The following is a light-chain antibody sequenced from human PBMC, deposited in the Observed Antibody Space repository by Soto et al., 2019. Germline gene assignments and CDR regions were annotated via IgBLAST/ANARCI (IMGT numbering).Light chain of an antibody. J-gene: IGLJ3*02. CDR1: SSNIGSSS. V-gene: IGLV1-44*01. CDR2: SNN. Sequence: QSVLTQPPSASGTPGQRVTISCSGSSSNIGSSSVNWYRQLPGTAPKVLIYSNNQRPSGVPDRFSGSKSGTSASLAISGLQSEDEADYYCAAWDDSLNGWVFGGGTKLTVL. CDR3: AAWDDSLNGWV.